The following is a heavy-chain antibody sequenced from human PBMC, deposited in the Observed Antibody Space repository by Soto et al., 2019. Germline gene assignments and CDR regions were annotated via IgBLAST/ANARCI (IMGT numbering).Heavy chain of an antibody. V-gene: IGHV2-5*02. Sequence: QITLKESGPTLVKPTQTLTLTCTFSGFSLSTSGVGVGWIRQPPGKALEWLALIYWDDDKRYSPSLKSRLTTTKDPSKNPVVLTTTNRAPVDTATYYCAHKRSTYYYDSTFDPWGQGPLVTVSS. CDR1: GFSLSTSGVG. CDR2: IYWDDDK. CDR3: AHKRSTYYYDSTFDP. J-gene: IGHJ5*02. D-gene: IGHD3-22*01.